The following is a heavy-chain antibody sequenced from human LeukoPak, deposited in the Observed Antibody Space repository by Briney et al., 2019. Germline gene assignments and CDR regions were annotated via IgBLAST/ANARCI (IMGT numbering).Heavy chain of an antibody. Sequence: SETLSLTCTVSGGSISSYYWSWIRQPPGKGLEWIGYIYYSGSTNYNPSLKSRVTISVDTSKNQFSLKLSSVTAADTAVYYCARGPGDGYNPAFDYWGQGTLVTVSS. CDR2: IYYSGST. V-gene: IGHV4-59*01. D-gene: IGHD5-24*01. CDR3: ARGPGDGYNPAFDY. J-gene: IGHJ4*02. CDR1: GGSISSYY.